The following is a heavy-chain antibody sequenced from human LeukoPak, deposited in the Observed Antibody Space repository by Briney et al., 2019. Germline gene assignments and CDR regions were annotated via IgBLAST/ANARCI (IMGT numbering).Heavy chain of an antibody. V-gene: IGHV3-30*04. Sequence: GGSLRLSCAASGFTFSRYVMIWVRQAPGKGLQWVSTISYDGDNKYYVDSVKGRFTISRDNSKNTLYLQMNSLRAEDTAVYYCAKDPSPGYCSSTSCYFVDYWGQGTLVTVSS. CDR1: GFTFSRYV. J-gene: IGHJ4*02. CDR2: ISYDGDNK. D-gene: IGHD2-2*01. CDR3: AKDPSPGYCSSTSCYFVDY.